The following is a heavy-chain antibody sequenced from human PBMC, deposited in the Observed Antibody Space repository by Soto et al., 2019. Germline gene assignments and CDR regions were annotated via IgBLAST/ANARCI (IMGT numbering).Heavy chain of an antibody. CDR1: GYTFTSFG. J-gene: IGHJ3*02. D-gene: IGHD6-25*01. Sequence: QGQLVQSGAEVKKPGASVKVSCKASGYTFTSFGITWVRQAPGQGLEWMGWISTYNGKANYAQKLQGRVTVTRDTSTNTAYMELRSLRSDDTAVYYCAKGGYGNNDGDALHIWGQGTMVTVSS. V-gene: IGHV1-18*04. CDR3: AKGGYGNNDGDALHI. CDR2: ISTYNGKA.